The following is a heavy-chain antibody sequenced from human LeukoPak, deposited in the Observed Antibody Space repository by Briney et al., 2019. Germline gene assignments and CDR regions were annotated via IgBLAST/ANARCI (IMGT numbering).Heavy chain of an antibody. CDR2: IRSKANSHAT. D-gene: IGHD6-19*01. CDR1: GFTFSGSA. J-gene: IGHJ4*02. Sequence: GGSLRLSCAASGFTFSGSAMHWVRQASGKGLEWIGRIRSKANSHATDYAASVKGRFTISRDDSKNTAYLQMNSLKTEDTAVYYCTRRVTVAGTNYWGQGTLVTVSS. CDR3: TRRVTVAGTNY. V-gene: IGHV3-73*01.